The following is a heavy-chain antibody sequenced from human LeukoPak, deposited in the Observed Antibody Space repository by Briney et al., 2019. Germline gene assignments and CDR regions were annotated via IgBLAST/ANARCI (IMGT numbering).Heavy chain of an antibody. CDR1: GFTVSSSY. CDR2: IYSGGTI. D-gene: IGHD6-19*01. J-gene: IGHJ5*02. Sequence: GGSLRLSCVASGFTVSSSYMTWVRQAPGKGLEWVSFIYSGGTIYYADSVKGRFTISRDNAKNSLYLQMNSLRAEDTAVYYCARVAVAGNTPEFDPWGQGTLVTVSS. CDR3: ARVAVAGNTPEFDP. V-gene: IGHV3-66*01.